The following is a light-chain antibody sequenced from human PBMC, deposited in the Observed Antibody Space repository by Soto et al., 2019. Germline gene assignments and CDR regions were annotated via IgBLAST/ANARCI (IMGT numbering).Light chain of an antibody. Sequence: QSALTQPASVSGSPGQSITISCTGTNSDIGEFNYVSWYQQHPGKAPKVLIYEVAYRPSGISNRFSGSKSGNTASLTISGRRAEDEATYYCSSESSDISRVVFGGGTKLTVL. CDR3: SSESSDISRVV. J-gene: IGLJ2*01. CDR1: NSDIGEFNY. CDR2: EVA. V-gene: IGLV2-14*01.